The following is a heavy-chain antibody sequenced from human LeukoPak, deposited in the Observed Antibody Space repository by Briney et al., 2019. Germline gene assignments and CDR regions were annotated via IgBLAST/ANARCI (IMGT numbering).Heavy chain of an antibody. CDR1: GFTFSNAW. V-gene: IGHV3-15*01. J-gene: IGHJ4*02. Sequence: GGSLRLSCAGSGFTFSNAWMTWVRQAPGKGLEWVGRIKTKTDGGTTDYAAPVKGRFTISSDDSRNTLYLQMNSLRTEDTAVYYCTSTLGYWGQGALVTVSS. CDR2: IKTKTDGGTT. CDR3: TSTLGY.